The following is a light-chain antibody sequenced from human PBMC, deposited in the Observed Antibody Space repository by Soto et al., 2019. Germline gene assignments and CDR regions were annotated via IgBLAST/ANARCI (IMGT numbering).Light chain of an antibody. CDR1: QSVSKNY. J-gene: IGKJ1*01. CDR2: GAS. CDR3: QQYGSPGT. V-gene: IGKV3-20*01. Sequence: ESVLTRSPGTLSLSPGEIASVSCRASQSVSKNYLAWYKQKPGQAPXXLIYGASNRATGIPDRLSGSGSGTEFTLTISRLEPEDFAVYYCQQYGSPGTFGHGTKVDIK.